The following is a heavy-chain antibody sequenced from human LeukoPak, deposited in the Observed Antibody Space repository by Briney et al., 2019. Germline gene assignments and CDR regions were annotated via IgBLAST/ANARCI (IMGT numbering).Heavy chain of an antibody. CDR1: GGSISGYY. CDR3: ARDPIV. Sequence: ASETLSLTCTVSGGSISGYYWSWIRQPPGKGLEWIGYSGGANYNPSLKSRLTILVDTSKSQFSLQLRSVTEADTAVYYCARDPIVWGQGTLVTVSS. V-gene: IGHV4-59*01. D-gene: IGHD2-15*01. CDR2: SGGA. J-gene: IGHJ4*02.